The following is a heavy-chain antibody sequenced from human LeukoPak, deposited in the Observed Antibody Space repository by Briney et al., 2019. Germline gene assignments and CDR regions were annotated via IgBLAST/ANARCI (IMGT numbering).Heavy chain of an antibody. V-gene: IGHV4-61*08. CDR1: GGSISSGDYY. D-gene: IGHD5-12*01. CDR2: IYYSGST. CDR3: ARARGYSGYAYFDY. J-gene: IGHJ4*02. Sequence: SETLSLTCTVSGGSISSGDYYWSWIRQPPGKGLEWIGYIYYSGSTNYNPSLKSRVTISVDTSRNQFSLKLSSVTAADTAVYYCARARGYSGYAYFDYWGQGTLVTVSS.